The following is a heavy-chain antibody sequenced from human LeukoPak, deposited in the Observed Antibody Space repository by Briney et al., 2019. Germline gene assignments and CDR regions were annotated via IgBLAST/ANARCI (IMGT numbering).Heavy chain of an antibody. J-gene: IGHJ4*02. CDR2: IKQDGNEK. CDR3: ARDLYPGY. CDR1: GFTFRTYW. D-gene: IGHD3-16*01. V-gene: IGHV3-7*01. Sequence: GGSLRLSCAASGFTFRTYWMSWVRQAPGKGLEWVANIKQDGNEKYYVDSVKGRFTISRDNAKNSLYLQMNSLRAEDTAVYYCARDLYPGYWGQGTLVTVSS.